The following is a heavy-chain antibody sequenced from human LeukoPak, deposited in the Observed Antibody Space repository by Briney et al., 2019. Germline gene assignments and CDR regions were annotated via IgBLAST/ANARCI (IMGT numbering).Heavy chain of an antibody. CDR1: GGTFSGYA. CDR2: IIPIFGTA. Sequence: VKVSCKASGGTFSGYAISWVRQAPGQGLEWMGGIIPIFGTANYAQKFQGRVTITADKSTSAAYMELSSLRSEDTAVYYCARGHSSGWYARGYYYYMDVWGKGTTVTVSS. D-gene: IGHD6-19*01. CDR3: ARGHSSGWYARGYYYYMDV. J-gene: IGHJ6*03. V-gene: IGHV1-69*06.